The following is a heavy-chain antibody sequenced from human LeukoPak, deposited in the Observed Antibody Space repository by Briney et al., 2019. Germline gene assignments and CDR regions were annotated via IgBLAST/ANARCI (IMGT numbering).Heavy chain of an antibody. CDR2: IRYDGSNK. CDR1: GFTFSSYG. Sequence: GGSLRLSCTASGFTFSSYGMLWVRQAPGKGLEWVAFIRYDGSNKYYADSVKGRFTISRDNSKNTLYLQMNSLRAEDTAVYYCAKPLSYYYGSGSYQDVWGKGTTVTISS. CDR3: AKPLSYYYGSGSYQDV. V-gene: IGHV3-30*02. D-gene: IGHD3-10*01. J-gene: IGHJ6*04.